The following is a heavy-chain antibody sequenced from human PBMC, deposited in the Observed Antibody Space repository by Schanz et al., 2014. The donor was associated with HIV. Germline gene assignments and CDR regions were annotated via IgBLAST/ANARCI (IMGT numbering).Heavy chain of an antibody. CDR1: GFAVSGNY. D-gene: IGHD1-26*01. Sequence: EVQLVESGGGLIQPGGSRRLSCAASGFAVSGNYMSWVRQAPGKGLEWVSTLYNGGDTYYADSVKGRFTISRDNFKDMVYLQMNSLRVEDTALYYCTRGQSGTYGTFDVWGRGTVVTVSS. CDR3: TRGQSGTYGTFDV. J-gene: IGHJ3*01. V-gene: IGHV3-53*01. CDR2: LYNGGDT.